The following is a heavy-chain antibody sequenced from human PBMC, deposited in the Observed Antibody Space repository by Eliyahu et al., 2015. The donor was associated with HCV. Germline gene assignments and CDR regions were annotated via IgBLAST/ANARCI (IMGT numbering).Heavy chain of an antibody. V-gene: IGHV3-30*18. D-gene: IGHD3-10*01. J-gene: IGHJ6*02. CDR1: GFXFSSHX. Sequence: QVQLVESGGGVGQPGRSLXLSCAASGFXFSSHXXXXVRQXPGKGLEWVAVISYDGSNKYYADSVKGRFTISRDNSKNTLYLQMNSLRAEDTAVYYCAKDNSGNYYILTQDYYYYGMDVWGQGTTVTVSS. CDR2: ISYDGSNK. CDR3: AKDNSGNYYILTQDYYYYGMDV.